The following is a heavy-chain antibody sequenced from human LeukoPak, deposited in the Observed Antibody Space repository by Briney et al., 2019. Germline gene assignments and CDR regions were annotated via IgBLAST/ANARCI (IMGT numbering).Heavy chain of an antibody. CDR2: VIPTLGIA. CDR1: GGTFSSYF. V-gene: IGHV1-69*04. Sequence: ASVKVSCKASGGTFSSYFISWVRQAPGQGLEWVGRVIPTLGIANYAQSFQGRVTITADKSTGTVYMELSSLRSEDRAVYYCAREYGGGYSYGYYYWGQGTLVSVSS. D-gene: IGHD5-18*01. CDR3: AREYGGGYSYGYYY. J-gene: IGHJ4*02.